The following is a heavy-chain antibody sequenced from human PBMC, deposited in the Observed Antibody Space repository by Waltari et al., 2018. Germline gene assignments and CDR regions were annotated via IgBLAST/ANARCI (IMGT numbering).Heavy chain of an antibody. Sequence: EVQLVESGGGLVKPGGSLRLSCAASGFTFSSYSMIWVRQAHGKGLEWVSSISSSSSYIYYADSVKGRFTISRDNAKNSLYLQMNSLRAEDTAVYYCATPWDKIVATEKQSGGDYWGQGTLVTVSS. J-gene: IGHJ4*02. D-gene: IGHD5-12*01. CDR2: ISSSSSYI. V-gene: IGHV3-21*01. CDR3: ATPWDKIVATEKQSGGDY. CDR1: GFTFSSYS.